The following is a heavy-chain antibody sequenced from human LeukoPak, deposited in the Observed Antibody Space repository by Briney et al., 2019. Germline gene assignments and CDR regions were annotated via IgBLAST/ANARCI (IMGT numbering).Heavy chain of an antibody. CDR3: AKARSSRYDFWSGSFSHYYYYYMDV. J-gene: IGHJ6*03. CDR2: ISGGSA. D-gene: IGHD3-3*01. Sequence: GGSLRLSCAASGFTFSSYAMSWVPQAPGKGLEWVSAISGGSADYADSVKGRFSISIDNSKNTLYLQMNSLGAEDTAVYYCAKARSSRYDFWSGSFSHYYYYYMDVWGKGTTVTVSS. V-gene: IGHV3-23*01. CDR1: GFTFSSYA.